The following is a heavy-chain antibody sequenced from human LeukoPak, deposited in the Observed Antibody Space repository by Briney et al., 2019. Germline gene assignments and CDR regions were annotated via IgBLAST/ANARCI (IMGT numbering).Heavy chain of an antibody. CDR3: ARHRPTSSHYYGLDV. CDR2: VNHAGST. J-gene: IGHJ6*02. V-gene: IGHV4-34*01. CDR1: GGSFGDYY. D-gene: IGHD2/OR15-2a*01. Sequence: SETLSLTCTISGGSFGDYYWTWIRQPPGKGLEWIGEVNHAGSTNYNPSLKSRATISVDTSTNHFTLRLSSLTAADTAVYYCARHRPTSSHYYGLDVWGRGTTVTVSS.